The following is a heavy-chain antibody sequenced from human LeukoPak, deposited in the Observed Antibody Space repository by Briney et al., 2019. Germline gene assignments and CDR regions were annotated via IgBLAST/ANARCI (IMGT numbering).Heavy chain of an antibody. CDR3: ARPWGATRWFDP. V-gene: IGHV4-59*12. J-gene: IGHJ5*02. D-gene: IGHD3-16*01. CDR2: IYYSGST. CDR1: GGSISSYY. Sequence: PSETLSLTCTVSGGSISSYYWSWIRQPPGKGLEWIGYIYYSGSTNYNPSLKSRVTISVDTSKNQFSLKLSSVTAADTAVYYCARPWGATRWFDPWGQGTLVTVSS.